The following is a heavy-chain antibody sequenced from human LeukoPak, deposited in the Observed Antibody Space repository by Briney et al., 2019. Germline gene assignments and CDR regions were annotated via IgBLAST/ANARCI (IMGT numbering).Heavy chain of an antibody. J-gene: IGHJ4*02. D-gene: IGHD6-13*01. V-gene: IGHV3-33*01. Sequence: GGSLRLSCAASGFTFSSYGMHWVRQAPGKGLEWVAVIWYDGSNKYYADSVKGRFTISRDNSKNTLYLQMNSLRAEDTAVYYCARRAAAGDYFDYWGQGTLVTVSS. CDR2: IWYDGSNK. CDR3: ARRAAAGDYFDY. CDR1: GFTFSSYG.